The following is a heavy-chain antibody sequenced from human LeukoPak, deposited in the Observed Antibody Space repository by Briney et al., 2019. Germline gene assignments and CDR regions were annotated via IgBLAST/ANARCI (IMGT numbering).Heavy chain of an antibody. CDR3: AKDRITVFGVVPDV. D-gene: IGHD3-3*01. CDR2: ISGSGGST. J-gene: IGHJ6*02. CDR1: GFTFSSYA. V-gene: IGHV3-23*01. Sequence: PGMSLRLSCAAAGFTFSSYAMSWVRQAPGKGLEWVSAISGSGGSTYYADSVKGRFTISRDNSKNTLYLQMNSLRAEDTAVYYCAKDRITVFGVVPDVWGQGTTVTVSS.